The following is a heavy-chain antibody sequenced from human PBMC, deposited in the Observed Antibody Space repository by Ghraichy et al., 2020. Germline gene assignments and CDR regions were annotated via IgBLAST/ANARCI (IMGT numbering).Heavy chain of an antibody. D-gene: IGHD3-3*02. CDR2: IFDNGRT. V-gene: IGHV4-59*08. Sequence: ESLNISCTVSGGSTTRDYWNWIRQPPGKGLEWIAYIFDNGRTNYSPSLKGRVTISLDTSKNQFSLKLTSVTAADTAVYYCARHIRDERGFRGFGPWGQGTLVTVSS. CDR1: GGSTTRDY. CDR3: ARHIRDERGFRGFGP. J-gene: IGHJ5*02.